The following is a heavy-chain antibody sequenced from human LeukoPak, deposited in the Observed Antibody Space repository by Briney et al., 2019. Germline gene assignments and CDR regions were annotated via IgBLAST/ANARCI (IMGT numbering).Heavy chain of an antibody. CDR3: ARTSLGVIDY. CDR1: GGSISSSSYY. V-gene: IGHV4-39*01. J-gene: IGHJ4*02. Sequence: PSETLSLTCTVSGGSISSSSYYWGWIRQPPGKGLEWIGSIYYSGSTYYNPSLKSRVTISVDTSKNQFSLKLSSVTAADTAVYYCARTSLGVIDYWGQGTLVTVSS. CDR2: IYYSGST.